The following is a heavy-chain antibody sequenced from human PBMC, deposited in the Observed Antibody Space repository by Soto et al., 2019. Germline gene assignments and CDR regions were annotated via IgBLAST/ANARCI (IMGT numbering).Heavy chain of an antibody. CDR2: ISSGGGTT. Sequence: QAQLEESGGGVVQPGRPLRLSCAASGFTFSDYYMHWVRQAPGKGLEWVGIISSGGGTTYYSDSVKGRFTISRDNYKNTVFLQMTSVRPEDTGLYYCARDHPPVVPVSIRGQFSYNALDAWGPGTTVTV. CDR1: GFTFSDYY. CDR3: ARDHPPVVPVSIRGQFSYNALDA. V-gene: IGHV3-30*14. J-gene: IGHJ6*02. D-gene: IGHD2-2*01.